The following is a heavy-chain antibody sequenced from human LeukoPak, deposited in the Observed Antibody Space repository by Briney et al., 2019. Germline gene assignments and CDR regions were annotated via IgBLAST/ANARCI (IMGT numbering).Heavy chain of an antibody. J-gene: IGHJ6*03. V-gene: IGHV3-48*04. D-gene: IGHD2-2*01. CDR2: ISSSGSTI. Sequence: GGSLRLSCAASGFTFSSYGMHWVRQAPGKGLEWVSYISSSGSTIYYADSVKGRFTISRDNAKNSLYLQMNSLRAEDTAVYYCARGKYQLLDYYMDVWGKGTTVTVSS. CDR3: ARGKYQLLDYYMDV. CDR1: GFTFSSYG.